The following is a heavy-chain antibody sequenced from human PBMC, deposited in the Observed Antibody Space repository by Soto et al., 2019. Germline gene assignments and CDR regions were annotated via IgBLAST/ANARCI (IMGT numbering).Heavy chain of an antibody. CDR1: GFTFSSYS. J-gene: IGHJ6*03. CDR2: ISSSSSYI. Sequence: GGSLRLSCAASGFTFSSYSMNWVRQAPGKGLEWVSSISSSSSYIYYADSVKGRFTISRDNAKNSLYLQMNSLRAEDTAVYYCARDEGDLAFWSGYYTGYYYYMDVWGKGTTVTVSS. V-gene: IGHV3-21*01. D-gene: IGHD3-3*01. CDR3: ARDEGDLAFWSGYYTGYYYYMDV.